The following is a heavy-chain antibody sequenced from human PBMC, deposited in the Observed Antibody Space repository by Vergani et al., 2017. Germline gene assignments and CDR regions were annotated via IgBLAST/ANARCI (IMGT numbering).Heavy chain of an antibody. D-gene: IGHD6-6*01. Sequence: QVQLQESGPGLVKPSETLSLTCTVSGGSISSYYWSWIRQPPGKGLEWIGYIYYSGSTHDNPSLKSRVTISVDTSKNQFFLKLSSVTAVDTAVYYCSSVDSSSSPPDDYWGQGTLVTVSS. CDR3: SSVDSSSSPPDDY. CDR1: GGSISSYY. CDR2: IYYSGST. J-gene: IGHJ4*02. V-gene: IGHV4-59*01.